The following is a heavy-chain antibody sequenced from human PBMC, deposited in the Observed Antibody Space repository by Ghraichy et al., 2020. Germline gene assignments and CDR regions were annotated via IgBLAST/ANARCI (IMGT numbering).Heavy chain of an antibody. V-gene: IGHV3-33*01. CDR3: ARALKYSSSSNRGRYFDY. D-gene: IGHD6-13*01. CDR2: IYYDGSNK. J-gene: IGHJ4*02. Sequence: GGSLRLSCAASGFTFSNFGMHWVRQAPGKGLEWVAVIYYDGSNKYYADSVKGRFTISRDNSKNTLSLQMNSLRAEDTAVYYCARALKYSSSSNRGRYFDYWGQGTLVTVSS. CDR1: GFTFSNFG.